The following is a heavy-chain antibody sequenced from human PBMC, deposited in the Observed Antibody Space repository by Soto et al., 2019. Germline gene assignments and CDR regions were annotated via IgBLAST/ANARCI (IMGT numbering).Heavy chain of an antibody. CDR1: GFTFSSYG. CDR2: ISYDGSNK. CDR3: ATGREVNCGGDCYVMDY. V-gene: IGHV3-30*03. D-gene: IGHD2-21*02. J-gene: IGHJ4*02. Sequence: PGGSLRLSCAASGFTFSSYGMHWVRQAPGKGLEWVAVISYDGSNKYYADSVKGRFTISRDNSKNTLYLQMNSLRAEDTAVYYCATGREVNCGGDCYVMDYWGQGTLVTVSS.